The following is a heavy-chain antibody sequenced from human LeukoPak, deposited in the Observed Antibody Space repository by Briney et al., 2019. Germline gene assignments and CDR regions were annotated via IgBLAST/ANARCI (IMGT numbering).Heavy chain of an antibody. Sequence: GASVKVSCKASGYNFTSYGISWVRQAPGQGLEWMGWISAYNGNTNYAQKLQGRVTMTTDTSTSTAYMELRSLRSDDTAVYYCTWTYYYGSGSSHFDYWGQGTLVTVSS. J-gene: IGHJ4*02. CDR2: ISAYNGNT. D-gene: IGHD3-10*01. CDR3: TWTYYYGSGSSHFDY. V-gene: IGHV1-18*04. CDR1: GYNFTSYG.